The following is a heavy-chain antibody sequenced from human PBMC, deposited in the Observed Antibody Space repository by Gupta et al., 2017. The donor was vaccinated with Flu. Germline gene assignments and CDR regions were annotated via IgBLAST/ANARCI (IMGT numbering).Heavy chain of an antibody. Sequence: PGRGLEWVSAISGSGGSTYYADSVKGRFTISRDNSKNTLYLQMNSLRAEDTAVYYCAKDYEAYCGGDCYTDYWGQGTLVTVSS. V-gene: IGHV3-23*01. J-gene: IGHJ4*02. CDR2: ISGSGGST. D-gene: IGHD2-21*02. CDR3: AKDYEAYCGGDCYTDY.